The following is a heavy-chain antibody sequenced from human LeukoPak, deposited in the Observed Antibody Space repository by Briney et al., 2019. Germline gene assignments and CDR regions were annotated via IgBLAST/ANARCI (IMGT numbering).Heavy chain of an antibody. CDR1: GYTFTSYY. J-gene: IGHJ3*02. Sequence: ASVKVSCKASGYTFTSYYMHWVRQAPGQGLEWMGIINPSGGSTSYAQKFQGRVTMTEDTSTDTAYMELSSLRSEDTAVYYCATRLRWSDAFDIWGQGTMVTVSS. CDR2: INPSGGST. D-gene: IGHD2-15*01. V-gene: IGHV1-46*01. CDR3: ATRLRWSDAFDI.